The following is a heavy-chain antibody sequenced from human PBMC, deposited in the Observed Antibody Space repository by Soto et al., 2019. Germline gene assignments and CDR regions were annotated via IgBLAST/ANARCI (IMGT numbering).Heavy chain of an antibody. CDR3: ARGGSLYWYFDL. V-gene: IGHV1-69*13. CDR1: GGTFNTFA. CDR2: IIPIFRTP. J-gene: IGHJ2*01. D-gene: IGHD1-26*01. Sequence: GASVKVSCKASGGTFNTFAISWVRQAPGQGFEWLGGIIPIFRTPDYAQKFQGRVTIIADESASTAYMELSSLRSEDTAVYYCARGGSLYWYFDLWGRGTLVTSPQ.